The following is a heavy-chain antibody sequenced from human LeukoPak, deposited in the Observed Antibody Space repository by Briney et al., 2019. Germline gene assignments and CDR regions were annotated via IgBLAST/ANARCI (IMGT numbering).Heavy chain of an antibody. CDR3: ARALGAIFGAERELDAFDI. V-gene: IGHV4-59*01. D-gene: IGHD3-3*01. CDR2: NYYSRST. Sequence: PSETLSLTCTVSGGSLSSYYWSWVRQPPGRGLGRMGYNYYSRSTNYNPSLKSRVTISVDTSKTQFSLKLSSVTAADTAVYYCARALGAIFGAERELDAFDIWGQGTMVTVSS. CDR1: GGSLSSYY. J-gene: IGHJ3*02.